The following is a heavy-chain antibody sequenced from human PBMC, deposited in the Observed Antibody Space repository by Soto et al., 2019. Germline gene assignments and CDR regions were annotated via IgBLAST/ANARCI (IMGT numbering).Heavy chain of an antibody. CDR1: GGSIGSSSYY. Sequence: PSETLSLTCTVSGGSIGSSSYYWGWIRQPPGKGLEWIGSIYYSGSTYYNPSLKSRVTISVDTSKNQFSLKLSSVTAADTAVYYCARRGHRRWLDAFDSRGQGTMVTVAS. J-gene: IGHJ3*02. D-gene: IGHD4-17*01. CDR3: ARRGHRRWLDAFDS. CDR2: IYYSGST. V-gene: IGHV4-39*01.